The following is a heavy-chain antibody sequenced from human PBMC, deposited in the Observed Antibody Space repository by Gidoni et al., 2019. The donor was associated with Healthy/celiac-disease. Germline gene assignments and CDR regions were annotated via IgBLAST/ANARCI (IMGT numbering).Heavy chain of an antibody. CDR1: GGSISSYY. Sequence: QVQLQESGPGLVKPSETLSLTCTVSGGSISSYYWRWIRQPPGKGLEWIGYIYYSGSTNYNPSLKSRVTISVDTSKNQFSLKLSSVTAADTAVYYCAGLYCGGDCYYGMYYGMDVWGQGTTVTVSS. CDR3: AGLYCGGDCYYGMYYGMDV. D-gene: IGHD2-21*02. V-gene: IGHV4-59*01. CDR2: IYYSGST. J-gene: IGHJ6*02.